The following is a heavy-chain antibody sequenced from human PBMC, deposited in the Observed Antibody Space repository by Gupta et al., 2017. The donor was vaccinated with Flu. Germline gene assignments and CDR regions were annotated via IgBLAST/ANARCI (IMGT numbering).Heavy chain of an antibody. J-gene: IGHJ4*02. CDR1: S. CDR2: ISFRGSTV. Sequence: SMNWVRQAPGRGLEWVSYISFRGSTVYYADSVKGRFTVSRDNAKKSLYLQMNSLRAEDTAVYYCAREDGGYSSGSIGFDYWGQGTLVTVSS. D-gene: IGHD5-18*01. V-gene: IGHV3-48*01. CDR3: AREDGGYSSGSIGFDY.